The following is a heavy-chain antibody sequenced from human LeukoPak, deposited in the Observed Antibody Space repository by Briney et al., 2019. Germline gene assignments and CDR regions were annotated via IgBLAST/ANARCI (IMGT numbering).Heavy chain of an antibody. CDR2: VDKSGST. D-gene: IGHD2-2*01. Sequence: PSETLSLTCSVSGDSIRNYYWSWIRQSPGKGLEWICYVDKSGSTNYNPSFKSRVIVSSDTSRNEFSQNLNSVTAADTAIYYCARGGSSCYGCHNWFDPWGQGTRVTVSS. CDR3: ARGGSSCYGCHNWFDP. V-gene: IGHV4-59*01. J-gene: IGHJ5*02. CDR1: GDSIRNYY.